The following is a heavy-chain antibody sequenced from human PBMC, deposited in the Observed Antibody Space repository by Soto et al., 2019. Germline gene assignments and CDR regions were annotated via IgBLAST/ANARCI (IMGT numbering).Heavy chain of an antibody. CDR1: GFAFSSYE. CDR2: ISSSGSTI. CDR3: AAIPYYDILTGSNGMDV. V-gene: IGHV3-48*03. J-gene: IGHJ6*02. D-gene: IGHD3-9*01. Sequence: VGSLGRSCSASGFAFSSYEMNWVRQAPGKWLEWVSYISSSGSTIYYADSVKGRFTISRDNAKNSLYLQMNSLRAEDTAVYYCAAIPYYDILTGSNGMDVWGQGTTVTVSS.